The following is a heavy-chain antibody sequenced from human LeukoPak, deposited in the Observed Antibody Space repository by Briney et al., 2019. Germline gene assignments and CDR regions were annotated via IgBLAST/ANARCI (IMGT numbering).Heavy chain of an antibody. Sequence: WETLSLTCTVSGGNISSYYWNWIREPTGKGLEWIGYIHYSGSTKYNPSLKSRVTISVNTSKNQFSLKLSSVTAADTAVYYCARWYSSGWAFDYWGQGTLVTVSS. CDR2: IHYSGST. CDR3: ARWYSSGWAFDY. V-gene: IGHV4-59*08. J-gene: IGHJ4*02. CDR1: GGNISSYY. D-gene: IGHD6-19*01.